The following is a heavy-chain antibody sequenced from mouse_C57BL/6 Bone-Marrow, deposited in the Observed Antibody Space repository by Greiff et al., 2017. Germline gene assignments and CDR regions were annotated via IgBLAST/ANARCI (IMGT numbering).Heavy chain of an antibody. CDR3: ARGRESPDCFDY. CDR1: GYTFTSSW. J-gene: IGHJ2*01. CDR2: IYPGSGGT. Sequence: QVQLQQPGAELVKPGASVKMSCKASGYTFTSSWITWVKQRPGQGLEWIGDIYPGSGGTNYNEKFKSKDTLTVDTSSSTAYMQLSSLTSEDSAVYYCARGRESPDCFDYWGQGTTLTVSA. V-gene: IGHV1-55*01.